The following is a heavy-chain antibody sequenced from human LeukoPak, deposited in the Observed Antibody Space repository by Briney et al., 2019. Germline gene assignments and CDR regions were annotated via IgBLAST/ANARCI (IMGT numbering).Heavy chain of an antibody. V-gene: IGHV4-59*01. D-gene: IGHD2-21*02. CDR3: ARVVVTAVGYNAFDI. CDR1: GGSISSDY. CDR2: IYYSGST. J-gene: IGHJ3*02. Sequence: SETLSLTCTVSGGSISSDYWSWIRQPPGKGLEWIVYIYYSGSTNYNPSLKSRVTISVDTSKNQFSLKLSSVTAADTAVYYCARVVVTAVGYNAFDIWGQGTMVTVSS.